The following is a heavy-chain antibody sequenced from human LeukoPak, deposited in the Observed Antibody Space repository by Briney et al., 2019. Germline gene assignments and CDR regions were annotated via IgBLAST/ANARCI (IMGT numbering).Heavy chain of an antibody. V-gene: IGHV1-2*02. CDR3: ARDLDYYGSGSFFNI. CDR2: INPSSGGT. Sequence: ASVKVSCKASGYTFTAYSMHWVRQAPGQGLEWMGWINPSSGGTNYAQKFQGRVTMTRDTSITTAYMELSRLRSIGTAAYYCARDLDYYGSGSFFNIWGQGTMVTVSS. J-gene: IGHJ3*02. D-gene: IGHD3-10*01. CDR1: GYTFTAYS.